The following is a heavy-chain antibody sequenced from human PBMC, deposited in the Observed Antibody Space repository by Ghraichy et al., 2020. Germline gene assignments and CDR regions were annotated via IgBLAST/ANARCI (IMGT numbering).Heavy chain of an antibody. J-gene: IGHJ4*02. D-gene: IGHD6-19*01. Sequence: LSLTCAASGFTFSSYAMSWVRQAPGKGLEWVSAISGSGGSTYYADSVKGRFTISRDNSKNTLYLQMNSLRAEDTAVYYCATGVRYSSGWYAGDYFDYWGQGTLVTVSS. CDR3: ATGVRYSSGWYAGDYFDY. CDR1: GFTFSSYA. CDR2: ISGSGGST. V-gene: IGHV3-23*01.